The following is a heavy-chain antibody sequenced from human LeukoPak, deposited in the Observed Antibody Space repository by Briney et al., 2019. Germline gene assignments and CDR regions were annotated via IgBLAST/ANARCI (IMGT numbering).Heavy chain of an antibody. D-gene: IGHD4-17*01. CDR1: GFTFSSYE. CDR2: ISSSGSTI. J-gene: IGHJ3*02. Sequence: GGSLRLSCAASGFTFSSYEMNWVRQAPGKGLEWVSYISSSGSTIYYADSVKGRFTISRDNAKNSLYLQMNSLRAEDTAVYYCARTTVIDAFDIWGQGTMVTVSS. V-gene: IGHV3-48*03. CDR3: ARTTVIDAFDI.